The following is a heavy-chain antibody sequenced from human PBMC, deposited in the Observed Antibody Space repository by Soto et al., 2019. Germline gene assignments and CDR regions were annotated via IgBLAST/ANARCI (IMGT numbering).Heavy chain of an antibody. V-gene: IGHV1-18*01. J-gene: IGHJ4*02. D-gene: IGHD3-9*01. CDR3: SRDFAHAQFCL. Sequence: QAQLVQSGAEVKKPGASVRVSCKASGYTFTSSGVAWVRQAPGQGLEWMGWIGVYNGATSYAPKLQGRVTVTADTSTGTAYMELTSLTFDDTAMYYCSRDFAHAQFCLWGQGTLVTVSS. CDR2: IGVYNGAT. CDR1: GYTFTSSG.